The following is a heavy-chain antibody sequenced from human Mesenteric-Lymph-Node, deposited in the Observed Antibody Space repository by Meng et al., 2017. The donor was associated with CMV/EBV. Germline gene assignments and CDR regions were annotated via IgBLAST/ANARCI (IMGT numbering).Heavy chain of an antibody. V-gene: IGHV3-15*01. D-gene: IGHD2-15*01. J-gene: IGHJ4*02. CDR3: AKLLTSGSDY. CDR1: GFTFGNAW. CDR2: IKSKTDSGTT. Sequence: GGSLRLSCAASGFTFGNAWMSWVRQAPGKGLEWVGRIKSKTDSGTTDYAAPVKGRFTISRDDSKTTLYLQMDSLRADDTAVYCCAKLLTSGSDYWGQGTLVTVSS.